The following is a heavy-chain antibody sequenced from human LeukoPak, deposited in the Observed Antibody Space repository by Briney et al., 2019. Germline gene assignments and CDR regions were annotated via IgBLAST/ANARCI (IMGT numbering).Heavy chain of an antibody. CDR1: GFTFSNYW. Sequence: GGSLRLSCAASGFTFSNYWMTWVRQAPGKGLEWVANINRDGSERYYVDSVKGRFTISRDNSKNTLYLQMNSLRAEDTAVYYCAKGEKTRPFGGVIDYWGQGTLVTVSS. CDR2: INRDGSER. D-gene: IGHD3-16*02. V-gene: IGHV3-7*03. J-gene: IGHJ4*02. CDR3: AKGEKTRPFGGVIDY.